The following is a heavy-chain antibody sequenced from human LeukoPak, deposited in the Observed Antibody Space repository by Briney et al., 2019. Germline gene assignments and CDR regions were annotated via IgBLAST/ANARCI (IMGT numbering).Heavy chain of an antibody. CDR3: ARSNLRSGFTSPIRY. CDR2: XXPNSGNT. CDR1: GYXXTSYD. D-gene: IGHD3-3*01. Sequence: GYXXTSYDINWVRQATXQGLEWXXXXXPNSGNTGYAQKFQGRVTMTRNTSISTAYMELSSLRSEDTAVYYCARSNLRSGFTSPIRYWGQGTLVTVSS. J-gene: IGHJ4*02. V-gene: IGHV1-8*01.